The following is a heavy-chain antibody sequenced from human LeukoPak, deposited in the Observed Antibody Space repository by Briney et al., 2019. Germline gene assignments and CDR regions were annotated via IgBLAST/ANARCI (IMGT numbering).Heavy chain of an antibody. CDR3: AKGWWKGDY. D-gene: IGHD2-15*01. CDR1: GFTFSTYW. V-gene: IGHV3-23*01. Sequence: PGGSLRLSCAASGFTFSTYWVGWVRQAPGKGLEWVSQISGSGDSSNYADSVKGRFTISRDNSKNTLYLQMSNLRAEDTAVYYCAKGWWKGDYWGQGTLVTVSS. CDR2: ISGSGDSS. J-gene: IGHJ4*02.